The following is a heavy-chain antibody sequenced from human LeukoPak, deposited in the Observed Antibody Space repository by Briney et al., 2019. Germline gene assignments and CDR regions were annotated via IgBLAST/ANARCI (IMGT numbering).Heavy chain of an antibody. CDR3: ARQCYDNTGYYYFDY. J-gene: IGHJ4*02. CDR2: MYYSGST. CDR1: GGSITGSSYY. V-gene: IGHV4-39*01. D-gene: IGHD3-22*01. Sequence: PSETLSLTCTVSGGSITGSSYYWGWIRQPPGKGLEWIGSMYYSGSTYYNPSLKSRLTISVDTSKNQFSLKLTSVTAADTAVYYCARQCYDNTGYYYFDYWGQGTLVTVSS.